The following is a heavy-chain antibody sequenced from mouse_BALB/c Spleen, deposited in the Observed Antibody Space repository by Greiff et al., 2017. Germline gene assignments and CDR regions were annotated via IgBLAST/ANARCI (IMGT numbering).Heavy chain of an antibody. CDR3: ARPFYGYDGFAY. Sequence: EVHLVESGGGLVKPGGSLKLSCAASGFTFSSYAMSWVRQTPEKRLEWVATISSGGSYTYYPDSVKGRFTISRDNAKNTLYLQMSSLRSEDTAMYYCARPFYGYDGFAYWGQGTLVTVSA. CDR1: GFTFSSYA. V-gene: IGHV5-9-3*01. J-gene: IGHJ3*01. CDR2: ISSGGSYT. D-gene: IGHD2-9*01.